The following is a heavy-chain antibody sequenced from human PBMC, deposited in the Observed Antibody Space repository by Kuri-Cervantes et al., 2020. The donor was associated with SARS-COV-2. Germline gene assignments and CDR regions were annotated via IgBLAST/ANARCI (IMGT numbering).Heavy chain of an antibody. CDR2: ISYDGSNK. CDR3: AKRRGGCSGGSCYFFDY. Sequence: GESLKISCAASGFTFSSYGMHWVRQAPGKGLEWVAVISYDGSNKYYADSVKGRFTISRDNSKNTLYLQMNSLRAEDTAVYYCAKRRGGCSGGSCYFFDYWGQGTLVTVSS. V-gene: IGHV3-30*18. D-gene: IGHD2-15*01. J-gene: IGHJ4*02. CDR1: GFTFSSYG.